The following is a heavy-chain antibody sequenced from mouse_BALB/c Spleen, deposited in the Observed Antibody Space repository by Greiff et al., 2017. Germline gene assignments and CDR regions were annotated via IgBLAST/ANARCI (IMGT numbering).Heavy chain of an antibody. CDR1: VFTFTDYY. J-gene: IGHJ2*01. V-gene: IGHV7-3*02. Sequence: EVKLVESGGGLVQPGGSLRLSCATSVFTFTDYYMSWVRQPPGKALEWLGFIRNKANGYTTEYSASVKGRFTISRDNSQSILYLQMNTLRAEDSATYYCARGLPYYFDYWGQGTTLTVSS. CDR2: IRNKANGYTT. CDR3: ARGLPYYFDY.